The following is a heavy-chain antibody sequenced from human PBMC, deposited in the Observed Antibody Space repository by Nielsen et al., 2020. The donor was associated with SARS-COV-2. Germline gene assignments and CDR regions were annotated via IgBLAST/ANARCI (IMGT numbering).Heavy chain of an antibody. J-gene: IGHJ4*02. CDR2: ISGSGANT. CDR1: GFRFIAYD. CDR3: ARDLLYQWEPSAADY. V-gene: IGHV3-21*04. Sequence: GGSLRLSCAASGFRFIAYDMTWVRQAPGKGLEWVSLISGSGANTHYADSVKGRFTISRDNAKNSLYLQMNSLRAEDTAVYYCARDLLYQWEPSAADYWGQGTLVTVSS. D-gene: IGHD1-26*01.